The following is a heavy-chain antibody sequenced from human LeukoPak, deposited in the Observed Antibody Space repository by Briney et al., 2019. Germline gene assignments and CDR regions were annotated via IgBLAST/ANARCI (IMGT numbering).Heavy chain of an antibody. CDR3: ARRGPHDY. CDR1: GFTFSSYW. V-gene: IGHV3-48*01. Sequence: GGSLRLSCAASGFTFSSYWMSWVRQAPGKGLEWVSYISSSSSTIYYADSVKGRFTISRDNAKNSLYLQMNSLRAEDTAVYYCARRGPHDYWGQGTLVTVSS. J-gene: IGHJ4*02. D-gene: IGHD3-10*01. CDR2: ISSSSSTI.